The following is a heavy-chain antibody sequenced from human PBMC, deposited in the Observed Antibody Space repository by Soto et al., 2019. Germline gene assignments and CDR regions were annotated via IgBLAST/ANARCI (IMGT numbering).Heavy chain of an antibody. Sequence: QPPGQGLEWIGSIYYSGSTYYNPSLKSRVTISVATSKNQFSLKLSSVTASDTAVYYCARLGYLDYWGQVTLVTDSS. CDR2: IYYSGST. J-gene: IGHJ4*02. V-gene: IGHV4-39*01. CDR3: ARLGYLDY.